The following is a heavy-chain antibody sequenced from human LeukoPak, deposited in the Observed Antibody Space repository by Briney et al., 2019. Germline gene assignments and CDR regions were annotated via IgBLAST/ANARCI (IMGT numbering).Heavy chain of an antibody. D-gene: IGHD6-13*01. J-gene: IGHJ5*02. Sequence: ASVKVSCKVSGYTLTELSIHWVRQAPGKGLEWMGGFDPEDGGTIYAQKFQGRVAMTEDTSTDTAYMELSSLRSEDTAVYYCATDTRVQQLVPWGQGTLVTVSS. CDR2: FDPEDGGT. CDR3: ATDTRVQQLVP. V-gene: IGHV1-24*01. CDR1: GYTLTELS.